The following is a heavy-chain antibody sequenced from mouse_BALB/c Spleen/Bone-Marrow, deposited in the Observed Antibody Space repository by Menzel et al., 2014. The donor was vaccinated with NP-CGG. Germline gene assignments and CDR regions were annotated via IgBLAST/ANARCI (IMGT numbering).Heavy chain of an antibody. V-gene: IGHV1-9*01. Sequence: QVQLKQSGAELMKPGASVKISCKATGYTFSSYWIEWVKQRPGHGLEWIGEILPESGNTNYNEKFKGKATFTADTSSNTAYMQLSSLTSEDSAVYYCARENDYWYFDVWGAGTTVTVSS. CDR3: ARENDYWYFDV. J-gene: IGHJ1*01. CDR1: GYTFSSYW. D-gene: IGHD2-3*01. CDR2: ILPESGNT.